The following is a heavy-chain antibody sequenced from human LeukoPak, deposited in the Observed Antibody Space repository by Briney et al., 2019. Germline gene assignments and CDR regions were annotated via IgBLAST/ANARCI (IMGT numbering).Heavy chain of an antibody. CDR2: ISTTGIGT. J-gene: IGHJ4*02. D-gene: IGHD1-26*01. V-gene: IGHV3-23*01. Sequence: GGSLRLSCAASGFTFSDYVMSWVRQAPGKGPEWVSTISTTGIGTFYADSVRGRFTISRDNSKNTLYLQMDSLRAEDTAVYYCAKVVSGSYPYWGQGTLVTVSS. CDR3: AKVVSGSYPY. CDR1: GFTFSDYV.